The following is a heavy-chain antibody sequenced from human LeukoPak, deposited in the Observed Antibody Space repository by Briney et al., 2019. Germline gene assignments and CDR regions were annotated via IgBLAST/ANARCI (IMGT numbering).Heavy chain of an antibody. D-gene: IGHD1-26*01. Sequence: PGGSLRLSCAAPGFTVSSNYMSWVRQAPGKGLEWVSVIYSAGSTYYADSVKGRFTISRDNSKNTLYLQMNSLRAEDTAVYYCAREPSGTYWLDYWGQGTLVTVSS. CDR2: IYSAGST. J-gene: IGHJ4*02. CDR3: AREPSGTYWLDY. V-gene: IGHV3-66*02. CDR1: GFTVSSNY.